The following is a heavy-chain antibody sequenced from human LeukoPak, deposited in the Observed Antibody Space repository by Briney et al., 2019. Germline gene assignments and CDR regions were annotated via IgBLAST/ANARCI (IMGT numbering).Heavy chain of an antibody. D-gene: IGHD6-6*01. Sequence: GGSLRLSCAASGFTFDDHGMSWVRQAPGKGLEWVSYISSSSSILYYADSVKGRFTISRDNAKNSLYLQMNSLRIEDTAVYYCSAENTEYSSSGLGVWGKGTTVTVSS. J-gene: IGHJ6*04. CDR3: SAENTEYSSSGLGV. V-gene: IGHV3-48*01. CDR2: ISSSSSIL. CDR1: GFTFDDHG.